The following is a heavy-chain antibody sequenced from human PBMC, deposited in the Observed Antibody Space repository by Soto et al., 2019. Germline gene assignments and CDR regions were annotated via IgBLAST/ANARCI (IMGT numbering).Heavy chain of an antibody. CDR2: ISAYNGNT. D-gene: IGHD3-16*01. CDR3: ARGVRRPKGNWFDP. J-gene: IGHJ5*02. Sequence: ASVKLSCKASGYTFTSYGISCVRQAPGQGLEWMGWISAYNGNTNYAQKLQGRVTMTTDTSTSTAYMELRSLRSDDTAVYYCARGVRRPKGNWFDPWGQGTLVTVSS. V-gene: IGHV1-18*01. CDR1: GYTFTSYG.